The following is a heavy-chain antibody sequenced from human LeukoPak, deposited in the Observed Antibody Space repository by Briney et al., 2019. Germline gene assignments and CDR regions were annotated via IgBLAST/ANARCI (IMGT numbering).Heavy chain of an antibody. D-gene: IGHD6-13*01. CDR1: GYSFCSYA. V-gene: IGHV3-23*01. Sequence: GESLKISCKGSGYSFCSYAMSWVRQAPGKGLEWVSAISGSGGSTYYADSVKGRFTISRDNSKSTLYLQMNSLRAEDTAVYYCAKRTPYSSSWYSLDYWGQGTLVTVSS. CDR3: AKRTPYSSSWYSLDY. J-gene: IGHJ4*02. CDR2: ISGSGGST.